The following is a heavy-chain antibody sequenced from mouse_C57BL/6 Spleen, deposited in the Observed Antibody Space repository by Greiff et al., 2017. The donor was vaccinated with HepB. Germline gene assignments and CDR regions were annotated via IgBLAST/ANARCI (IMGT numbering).Heavy chain of an antibody. CDR1: GYTFTDYY. V-gene: IGHV1-26*01. CDR2: INPNNGGT. Sequence: EVQLQQSGPELVKPGASVKISCKASGYTFTDYYMNWVKQSHGKSLEWIGDINPNNGGTSYNQKFKGKATLTVDKSSSTAYMELRSLTSEDSAVYYCARLGRTTVDAMDYWGQGTSVTVSS. CDR3: ARLGRTTVDAMDY. J-gene: IGHJ4*01. D-gene: IGHD1-1*01.